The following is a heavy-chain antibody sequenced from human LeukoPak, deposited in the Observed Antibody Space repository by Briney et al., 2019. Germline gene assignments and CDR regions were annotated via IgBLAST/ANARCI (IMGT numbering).Heavy chain of an antibody. Sequence: EWVAVISYDGSNKYYADSVKGRFTISRDNSKNTLYLQMNSLRAEDTAVYYCARATGHNFDYWGQGTLVTVSS. CDR2: ISYDGSNK. V-gene: IGHV3-30*04. CDR3: ARATGHNFDY. D-gene: IGHD2-8*02. J-gene: IGHJ4*02.